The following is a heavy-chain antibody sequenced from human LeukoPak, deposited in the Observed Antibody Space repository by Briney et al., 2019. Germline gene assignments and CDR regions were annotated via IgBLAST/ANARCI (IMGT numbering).Heavy chain of an antibody. CDR2: ISGSGGST. V-gene: IGHV3-23*01. D-gene: IGHD6-19*01. J-gene: IGHJ1*01. CDR3: AKSRYSSGSEYFQH. CDR1: GFTFGSYA. Sequence: GGSLRLSCAASGFTFGSYAMSWVRQAPGKGLESVSSISGSGGSTYYADTVKGRFTISRDNSKNTLYLQMNSLRAEDTAVYYCAKSRYSSGSEYFQHWGQGTLVTVSS.